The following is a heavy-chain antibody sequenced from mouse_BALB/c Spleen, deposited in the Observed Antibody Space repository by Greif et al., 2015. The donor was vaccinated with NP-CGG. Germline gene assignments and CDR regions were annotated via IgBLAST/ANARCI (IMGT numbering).Heavy chain of an antibody. J-gene: IGHJ2*01. D-gene: IGHD4-1*01. CDR1: GFTFSSYA. CDR3: ARELVDY. Sequence: EVKLMESGGGLVKPGGSLKLSCAASGFTFSSYAMSWVRQTPEKRLEWVATISSGGSYTYYPDSVKGRFTISRDNAKNTLYLQMSSLRSEDTAMYYCARELVDYWGQGTTLTVSS. V-gene: IGHV5-9-3*01. CDR2: ISSGGSYT.